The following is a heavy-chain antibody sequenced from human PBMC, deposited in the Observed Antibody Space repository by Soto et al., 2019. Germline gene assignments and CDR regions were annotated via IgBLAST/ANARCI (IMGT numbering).Heavy chain of an antibody. CDR1: GINFLTYA. D-gene: IGHD3-3*02. V-gene: IGHV3-23*01. CDR3: TKMGTSIWYMDYFDY. CDR2: ISSSGIT. Sequence: DVQLLESGGGLVQPGGSLRFSCAAPGINFLTYAMAWVRQAPGKGLEWVSVISSSGITYYADSVKGRFTISRDISNSTLFLQMNSLRLEDTAVYYCTKMGTSIWYMDYFDYWGRGSLVTVSS. J-gene: IGHJ4*02.